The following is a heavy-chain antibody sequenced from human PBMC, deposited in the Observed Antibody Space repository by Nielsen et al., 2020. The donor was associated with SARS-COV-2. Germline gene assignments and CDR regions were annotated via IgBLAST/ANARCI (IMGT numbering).Heavy chain of an antibody. CDR2: ISSSSSTI. V-gene: IGHV3-48*04. CDR3: ARASITFGGVIVPFDY. D-gene: IGHD3-16*02. Sequence: GGSLRLSCAASGFTFSSYSMNWVRQAPGKGLEWVSYISSSSSTIYYADSVKGRFTISRDNAKNSLYLQMNSLRAEDTAVYYCARASITFGGVIVPFDYWGQGTLGTVS. J-gene: IGHJ4*02. CDR1: GFTFSSYS.